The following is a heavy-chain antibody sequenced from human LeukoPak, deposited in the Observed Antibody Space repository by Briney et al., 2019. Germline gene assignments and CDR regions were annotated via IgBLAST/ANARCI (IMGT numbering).Heavy chain of an antibody. CDR3: AKGGIIAAAVTLDWFDP. J-gene: IGHJ5*02. CDR1: GFTFDDYA. V-gene: IGHV3-9*01. Sequence: GGSLRLSCAASGFTFDDYAMHWVRQAPGKGLEWVSGISWNSGSIGYADSVKGRFTISRDNAKNSLYLQMNSLRAEDTALYYCAKGGIIAAAVTLDWFDPWGQGTLVTVPS. D-gene: IGHD6-13*01. CDR2: ISWNSGSI.